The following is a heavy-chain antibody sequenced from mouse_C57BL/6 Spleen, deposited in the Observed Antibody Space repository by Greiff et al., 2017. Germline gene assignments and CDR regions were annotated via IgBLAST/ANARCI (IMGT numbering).Heavy chain of an antibody. CDR1: GYTFTSYS. V-gene: IGHV1-4*01. D-gene: IGHD1-1*01. CDR2: INPSSGYT. CDR3: ARGGVEVATRGYAMDY. Sequence: VQLKQSGAELVRPGASVKMSCKASGYTFTSYSMNWVKQRPGKGLEWIGYINPSSGYTKYNEKFKDKATLTADKSSSTAYMQLSSLTSEDSAVYDCARGGVEVATRGYAMDYWGQGTSVTVSS. J-gene: IGHJ4*01.